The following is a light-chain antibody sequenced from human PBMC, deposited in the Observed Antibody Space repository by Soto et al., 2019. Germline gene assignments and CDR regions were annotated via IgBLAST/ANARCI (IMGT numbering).Light chain of an antibody. CDR3: LQVLPTVLT. CDR2: LVS. V-gene: IGKV2-28*01. J-gene: IGKJ1*01. CDR1: QSLLHSNGYTY. Sequence: DIVLTQSPLSLPVTPGEPASISCRSSQSLLHSNGYTYLDWYLQKPGQSPQLLIYLVSNRAPGVPDRFSGSGSGTDFTLKISRVEAEDVGVYYFLQVLPTVLTVGQGTEVEIK.